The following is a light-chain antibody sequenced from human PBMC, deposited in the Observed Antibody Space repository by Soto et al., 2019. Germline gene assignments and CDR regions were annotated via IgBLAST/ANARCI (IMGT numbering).Light chain of an antibody. J-gene: IGKJ4*01. Sequence: DIQMTQSPSTLSASVGDRVTITCRASQSISSWLAWYQQKPGKAPKVLIYKASSLESGIPLRFSGSGSGTEFTLTISSLQPDDFATYYCQQYNSYPLTLGGGTKVEIK. CDR2: KAS. CDR3: QQYNSYPLT. CDR1: QSISSW. V-gene: IGKV1-5*03.